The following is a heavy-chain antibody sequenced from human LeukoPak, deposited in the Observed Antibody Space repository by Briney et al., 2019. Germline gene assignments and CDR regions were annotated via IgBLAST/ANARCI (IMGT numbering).Heavy chain of an antibody. CDR3: ASSPVITRD. Sequence: GGSLRLSCAPSGFTFTNSAMTWVRQAPGKGLEWVSRINSDGSRITYADSVKGRFTISRDNAKNTLYLQMNSLRVEDTAVYYCASSPVITRDWGQGTLVTVSS. D-gene: IGHD3-22*01. V-gene: IGHV3-74*01. J-gene: IGHJ4*02. CDR2: INSDGSRI. CDR1: GFTFTNSA.